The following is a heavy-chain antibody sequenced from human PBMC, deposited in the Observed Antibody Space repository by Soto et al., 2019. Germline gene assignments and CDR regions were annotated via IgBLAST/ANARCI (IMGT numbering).Heavy chain of an antibody. CDR2: ISPYTGNT. D-gene: IGHD3-16*01. Sequence: QVQLVQSGDEVKKPGASVKVSCKASEYIFVNYGIAWVRLAPRQGLEWMGWISPYTGNTHSASKVQGRLTMTTDTSTSTAYMDLGSLTSDDTAVYYCVMVDNYVTPTPQDVWGQGTTVTVSS. J-gene: IGHJ6*02. CDR1: EYIFVNYG. CDR3: VMVDNYVTPTPQDV. V-gene: IGHV1-18*01.